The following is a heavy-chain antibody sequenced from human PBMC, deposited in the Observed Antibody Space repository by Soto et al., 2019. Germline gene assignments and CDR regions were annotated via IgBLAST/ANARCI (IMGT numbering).Heavy chain of an antibody. CDR3: ASYCYGWWSQDDAFDI. CDR2: IKQDGSET. V-gene: IGHV3-7*01. D-gene: IGHD3-10*01. J-gene: IGHJ3*02. Sequence: GGSLRLSCAASGFTFSSYWMSWVRQAPGKGLEWVANIKQDGSETYYVDSVKGRFTISRDNAKISLYLQMNSLRAEDAAVYYCASYCYGWWSQDDAFDIWGQGTMVTVSS. CDR1: GFTFSSYW.